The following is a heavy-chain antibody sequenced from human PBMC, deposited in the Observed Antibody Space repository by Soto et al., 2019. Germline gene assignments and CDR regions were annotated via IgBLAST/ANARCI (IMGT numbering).Heavy chain of an antibody. CDR1: GFTFTSYS. CDR3: AREGQGYCSSTSCYTPAGYYYYGMDV. D-gene: IGHD2-2*02. Sequence: GGSLRLSCAASGFTFTSYSMNWVRQAPGKGLEWVSSISSSSSYIYYADSVKGRFTISRDNAKNSLYLQMNSLRAEDTAVYYCAREGQGYCSSTSCYTPAGYYYYGMDVWGQGTTVTVS. CDR2: ISSSSSYI. J-gene: IGHJ6*02. V-gene: IGHV3-21*01.